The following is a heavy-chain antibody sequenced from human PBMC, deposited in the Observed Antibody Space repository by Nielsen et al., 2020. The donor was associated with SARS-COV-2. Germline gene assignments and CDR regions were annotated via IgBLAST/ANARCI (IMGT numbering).Heavy chain of an antibody. J-gene: IGHJ5*02. V-gene: IGHV4-39*01. CDR1: GGSISSSSYY. CDR3: ASGDWAT. D-gene: IGHD2-21*02. Sequence: GSLRLSCTVSGGSISSSSYYWGWIRQPPGKGLEWIGSIYYSGSTYYNPSLKSRVTISVDTSKNQFSLKLSSVTAADTAVYYCASGDWATWGQGTLVTVSS. CDR2: IYYSGST.